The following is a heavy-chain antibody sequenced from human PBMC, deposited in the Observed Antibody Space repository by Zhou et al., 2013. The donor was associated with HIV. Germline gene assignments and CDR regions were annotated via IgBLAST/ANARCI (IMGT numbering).Heavy chain of an antibody. CDR1: GYTFTNYY. J-gene: IGHJ3*01. D-gene: IGHD3-16*01. V-gene: IGHV1-46*01. CDR3: ARGRGHRSGYYDG. CDR2: INPFGGST. Sequence: QVQLVQSGVEVKKPGASVKVSCKTSGYTFTNYYLHWVRQAPGQGLEWMGIINPFGGSTSYAQKFQGRVTMTRDTSTSTVYMELSSLRFEDTAVYYCARGRGHRSGYYDGWGQGDNGHRLF.